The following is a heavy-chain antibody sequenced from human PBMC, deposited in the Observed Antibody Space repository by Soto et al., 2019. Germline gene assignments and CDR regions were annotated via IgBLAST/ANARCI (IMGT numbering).Heavy chain of an antibody. J-gene: IGHJ5*02. CDR1: GGSISSSSYY. CDR2: IYYRGST. V-gene: IGHV4-39*01. Sequence: SETLSLTCTVSGGSISSSSYYWGWIRQPPGKGLERIGSIYYRGSTNYNTSLKNRVTISVDTSKNQFSLKLSSVTAADTVVYYFARGHDFWSGSWFDPWGQGTLVTVSS. CDR3: ARGHDFWSGSWFDP. D-gene: IGHD3-3*01.